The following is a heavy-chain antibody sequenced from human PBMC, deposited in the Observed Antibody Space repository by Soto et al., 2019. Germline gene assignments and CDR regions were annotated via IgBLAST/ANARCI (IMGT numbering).Heavy chain of an antibody. CDR3: ARACRGGSWYEQRDGCYYGMDV. V-gene: IGHV3-21*01. CDR2: ISSSSSYI. CDR1: GFTFSSYS. D-gene: IGHD6-13*01. J-gene: IGHJ6*02. Sequence: EVQLVESGGGLVKPGGSLRLSCAASGFTFSSYSMNWVRQAPGKGLEWVSSISSSSSYIYYADSVKGRFTISRDNAKNSLYLQMNSLRAEDTAVYYCARACRGGSWYEQRDGCYYGMDVWGQGTTVTVSS.